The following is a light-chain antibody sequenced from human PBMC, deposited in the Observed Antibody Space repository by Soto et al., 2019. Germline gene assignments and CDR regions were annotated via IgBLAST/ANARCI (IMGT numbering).Light chain of an antibody. V-gene: IGKV1-39*01. CDR3: QQSYSTPPA. CDR1: QNIDKY. CDR2: AAS. J-gene: IGKJ1*01. Sequence: DIQMTQSPSSLSASVGDRVTITCRASQNIDKYLNWYQQKPGKAPKLLIYAASSLQSGVPSRFSGSGSGTDFTLTISSLQPEDFATYYCQQSYSTPPAFGQGTKVDI.